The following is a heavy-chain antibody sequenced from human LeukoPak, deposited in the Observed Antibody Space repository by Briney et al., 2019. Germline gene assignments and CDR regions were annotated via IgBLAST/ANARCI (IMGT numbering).Heavy chain of an antibody. D-gene: IGHD1-26*01. CDR1: GGSISSSSYY. Sequence: PSETLSLTCTVSGGSISSSSYYWGWIRQPPGKGLEWIGSIYYSGSTYYNPSLKSRVTISVDTSKNQFSLKLSSVTAADTAVYYCARDQKRGMSWELLRAQTYDAFDIWGQGTMVTVSS. CDR2: IYYSGST. J-gene: IGHJ3*02. V-gene: IGHV4-39*07. CDR3: ARDQKRGMSWELLRAQTYDAFDI.